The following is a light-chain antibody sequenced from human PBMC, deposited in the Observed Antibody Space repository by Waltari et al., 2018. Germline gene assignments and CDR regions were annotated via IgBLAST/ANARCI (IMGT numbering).Light chain of an antibody. CDR2: KAN. CDR3: ALYMGSGIWV. J-gene: IGLJ3*02. CDR1: SGSLSTTSS. V-gene: IGLV8-61*01. Sequence: QTVVTQEPSLSVSPGGTVTLPCALSSGSLSTTSSATWYQQTPGQAPRTRVYKANARSSGVPDRFSGSILGNTAALTITGAQADDESDYYCALYMGSGIWVFGGGTRLTVL.